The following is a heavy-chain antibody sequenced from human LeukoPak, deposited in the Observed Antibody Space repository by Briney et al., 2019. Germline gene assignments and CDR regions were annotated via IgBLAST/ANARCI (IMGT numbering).Heavy chain of an antibody. V-gene: IGHV4-39*07. J-gene: IGHJ4*02. Sequence: SETLSLTCTVSGGSISSSSYYWGWIRQPPGKGLEWIGSIYYSGSTYYNPSLKSRVTISVDKSKNQFSLKLSSVTAADTAVYYCARSFPSGSYAEFDYWGQGTLVTVSS. CDR1: GGSISSSSYY. CDR2: IYYSGST. D-gene: IGHD1-26*01. CDR3: ARSFPSGSYAEFDY.